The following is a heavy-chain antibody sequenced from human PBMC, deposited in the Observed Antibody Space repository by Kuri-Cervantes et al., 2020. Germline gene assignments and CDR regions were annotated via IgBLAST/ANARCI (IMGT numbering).Heavy chain of an antibody. V-gene: IGHV3-30-3*01. CDR2: MSYDGSNK. J-gene: IGHJ6*02. Sequence: GGSLRLSCAASGFTFSSYAMHWVRQAPGKGLEWVAVMSYDGSNKYYADSVKGRFTISRDNSKNTLYLQMNSLRAEDTAVYYCARDWRLRYFDWLDYGMDVWGQGTTVTVSS. CDR3: ARDWRLRYFDWLDYGMDV. CDR1: GFTFSSYA. D-gene: IGHD3-9*01.